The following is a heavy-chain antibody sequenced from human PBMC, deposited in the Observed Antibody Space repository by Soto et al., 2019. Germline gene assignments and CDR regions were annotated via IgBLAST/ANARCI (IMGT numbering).Heavy chain of an antibody. V-gene: IGHV1-18*01. CDR3: ARGRRIVGATSDNWFDP. CDR1: GYTFTSYG. J-gene: IGHJ5*02. CDR2: ISAYNGNT. Sequence: ASVKVSCKASGYTFTSYGISWVRQAPGQGLEWMGWISAYNGNTNYAQKLQGRVTMTTDTSTSTAYMELRSLRSDDTAVYYCARGRRIVGATSDNWFDPWGQGTLVTVSS. D-gene: IGHD1-26*01.